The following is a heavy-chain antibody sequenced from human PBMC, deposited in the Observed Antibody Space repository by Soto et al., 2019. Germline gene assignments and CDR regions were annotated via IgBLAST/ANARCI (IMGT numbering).Heavy chain of an antibody. CDR3: ARIEEDYDILTGPDY. V-gene: IGHV1-18*01. Sequence: ASVKVSCKASGYTFTSYGISWVRQAPGQGLEWMGWISAYNGNTNYAQKLQGRVTMTTDTSTSTAYMELRSLRSDDTAVHYCARIEEDYDILTGPDYWGQGTLVTVSS. D-gene: IGHD3-9*01. J-gene: IGHJ4*02. CDR2: ISAYNGNT. CDR1: GYTFTSYG.